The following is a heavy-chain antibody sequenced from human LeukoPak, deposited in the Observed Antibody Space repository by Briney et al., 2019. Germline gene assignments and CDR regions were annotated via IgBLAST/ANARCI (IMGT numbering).Heavy chain of an antibody. CDR2: IRNKGNNYAT. CDR3: TTITVTTFDY. D-gene: IGHD4-17*01. V-gene: IGHV3-73*01. CDR1: GFSFSVSA. J-gene: IGHJ4*02. Sequence: PGGSLRLSCAASGFSFSVSAMHWVRQASGKGLEWVGRIRNKGNNYATEYDMSVKGRFTISRDDSKNTAYLQMNSLKTEDTAVYYCTTITVTTFDYWGQGTLVTVSS.